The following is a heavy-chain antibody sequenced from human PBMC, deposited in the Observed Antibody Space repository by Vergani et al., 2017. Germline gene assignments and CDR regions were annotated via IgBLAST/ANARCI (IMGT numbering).Heavy chain of an antibody. CDR2: VDPSDSYT. D-gene: IGHD1-26*01. Sequence: EVQLVQSGAEVKTPGEPLRISCKASGYSFTSYWISWVRQMPGKGLEWRGRVDPSDSYTNYSTSFQGHVTISADKSISTAYLQWSSLKASDTAMYYCARSQGPNSGGYSRAFDIWGQGTMVTVSS. V-gene: IGHV5-10-1*03. J-gene: IGHJ3*02. CDR3: ARSQGPNSGGYSRAFDI. CDR1: GYSFTSYW.